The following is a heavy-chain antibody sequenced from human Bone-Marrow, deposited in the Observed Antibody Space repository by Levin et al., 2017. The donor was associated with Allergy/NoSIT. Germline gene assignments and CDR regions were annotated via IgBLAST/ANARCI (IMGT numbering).Heavy chain of an antibody. CDR3: ARLTECFGGACYSYGWLDP. Sequence: SQTLSLTCTVSGDSIHDSYWTWIRQSPGQGLEWIGHIQTIGSTSYNPSLESRVAISIDTSKKQVSLRLNSVTAADTAVYYCARLTECFGGACYSYGWLDPWGQGILVTVSS. CDR2: IQTIGST. V-gene: IGHV4-4*08. D-gene: IGHD2-15*01. J-gene: IGHJ5*02. CDR1: GDSIHDSY.